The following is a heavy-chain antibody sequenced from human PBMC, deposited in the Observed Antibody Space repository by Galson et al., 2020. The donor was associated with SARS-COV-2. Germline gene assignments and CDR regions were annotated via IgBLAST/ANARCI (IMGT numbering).Heavy chain of an antibody. D-gene: IGHD2-21*01. CDR3: ARLDAYGPGY. Sequence: TGGSLRLSCAGSGFTFSNYEMNWVRQAPGKGLEWVSYISSSGRTIHYADSVKGRFTISRDNAKSSQSLQMNSLRAEDTAVYYCARLDAYGPGYWGQGTLVTVSS. J-gene: IGHJ4*02. V-gene: IGHV3-48*03. CDR1: GFTFSNYE. CDR2: ISSSGRTI.